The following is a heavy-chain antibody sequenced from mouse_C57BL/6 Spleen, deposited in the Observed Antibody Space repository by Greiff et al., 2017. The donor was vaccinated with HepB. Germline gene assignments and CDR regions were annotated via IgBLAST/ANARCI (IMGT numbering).Heavy chain of an antibody. CDR2: ISYDGSN. D-gene: IGHD1-1*01. CDR3: ARITTVVAPYYAMDY. V-gene: IGHV3-6*01. J-gene: IGHJ4*01. Sequence: LQASGPGLVKPSQSLSLTCPVTGYSITSGYYWHWIRQFPGNTLEWLGYISYDGSNNYNPSLKNRISITRDTSKNQFFLKLNSVTTDDTATYYGARITTVVAPYYAMDYWGQGTSVTVSS. CDR1: GYSITSGYY.